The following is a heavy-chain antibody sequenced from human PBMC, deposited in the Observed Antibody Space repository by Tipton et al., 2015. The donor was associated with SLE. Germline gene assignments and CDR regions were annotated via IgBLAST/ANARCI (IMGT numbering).Heavy chain of an antibody. D-gene: IGHD3-3*01. CDR2: ISDRGTT. CDR3: ARDPYDSWSDYQATFDY. V-gene: IGHV4-30-4*01. Sequence: TLSLTCSVSGGPIRYGGYYWNYIRQFPGKGLEWIGHISDRGTTYYNPSLQSRVTISVDTSKNQFSLKLTSVTAADTAVYYCARDPYDSWSDYQATFDYWGQGTLATVSP. CDR1: GGPIRYGGYY. J-gene: IGHJ4*02.